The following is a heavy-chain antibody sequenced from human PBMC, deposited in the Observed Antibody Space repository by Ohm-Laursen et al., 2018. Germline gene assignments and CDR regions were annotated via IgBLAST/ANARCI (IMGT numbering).Heavy chain of an antibody. CDR2: INPNSGGT. Sequence: ASSVKVSCKASGYTFTGYYMHWVRQAPGQGLEWMGWINPNSGGTNYAQKFQGRVTMTRDTSISTAYMELSRLRSDDTAVYYCARDVIGLVVITHSPPDYWGQGTLVTVSS. D-gene: IGHD3-22*01. CDR1: GYTFTGYY. CDR3: ARDVIGLVVITHSPPDY. V-gene: IGHV1-2*02. J-gene: IGHJ4*02.